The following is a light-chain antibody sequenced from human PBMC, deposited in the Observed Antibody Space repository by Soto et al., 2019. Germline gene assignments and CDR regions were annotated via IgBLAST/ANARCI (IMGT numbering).Light chain of an antibody. CDR3: QQRTNWPLT. Sequence: EIMLTQSPATLSLSPGERATLSCRASQSVGSFLAWYQQKPGQTPRLLIYDASNRAPGIPARFSGSGSGTDFTLTISSLEPEDFAVYYCQQRTNWPLTFGGGTQVEIK. CDR2: DAS. J-gene: IGKJ4*01. CDR1: QSVGSF. V-gene: IGKV3-11*01.